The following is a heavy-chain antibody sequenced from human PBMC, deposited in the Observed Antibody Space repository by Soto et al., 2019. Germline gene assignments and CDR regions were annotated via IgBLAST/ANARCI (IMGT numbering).Heavy chain of an antibody. D-gene: IGHD3-10*01. CDR1: GFTFSTYA. CDR3: AKKLEYSGSGTYYNGRTIGAFDV. J-gene: IGHJ3*01. Sequence: EVQLLESGGGLVQPGGSLRLSCAASGFTFSTYAMTWVRQAPGQGLEWVSSLNFRGDSASHADSVKGRFTISRANSKNTLFLQMDRLRAQATAIYYCAKKLEYSGSGTYYNGRTIGAFDVWCQGTMVIVSS. CDR2: LNFRGDSA. V-gene: IGHV3-23*01.